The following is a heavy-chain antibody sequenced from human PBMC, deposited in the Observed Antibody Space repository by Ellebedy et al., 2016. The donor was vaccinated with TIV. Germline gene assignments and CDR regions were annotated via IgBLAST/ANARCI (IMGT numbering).Heavy chain of an antibody. D-gene: IGHD1-26*01. CDR2: VSGSGDIT. CDR1: GFTFSHFG. Sequence: GESLKISXAASGFTFSHFGMTWVRQAPGKGLEWVSAVSGSGDITYFADSVKGRFTISRDNSKNTVHLQMNSLRAEDTAVYYCGKEFIPGAPSLIDYWGQGTLVTVSS. CDR3: GKEFIPGAPSLIDY. V-gene: IGHV3-23*01. J-gene: IGHJ4*02.